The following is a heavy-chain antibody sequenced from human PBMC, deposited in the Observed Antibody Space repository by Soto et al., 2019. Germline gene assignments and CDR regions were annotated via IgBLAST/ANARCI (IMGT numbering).Heavy chain of an antibody. D-gene: IGHD6-13*01. CDR1: GGSISSGGYY. CDR2: IYYSGST. CDR3: ARGAAGRYYYYGMDV. Sequence: SETLSLTCTVSGGSISSGGYYWSWIRQHPGEGLEWIGYIYYSGSTYYNPSLKSRVTISVDTSKNQFSLKLSSVTAADTAVYYCARGAAGRYYYYGMDVWGQGTTVTVSS. V-gene: IGHV4-31*03. J-gene: IGHJ6*02.